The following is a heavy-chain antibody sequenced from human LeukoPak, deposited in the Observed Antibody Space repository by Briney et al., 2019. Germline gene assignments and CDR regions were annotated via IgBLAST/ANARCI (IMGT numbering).Heavy chain of an antibody. V-gene: IGHV3-48*01. J-gene: IGHJ3*02. D-gene: IGHD3-10*01. Sequence: GGSPRLSCAASGFTFSSYSMNWVGQAPGKGLERVSYISSSSSTIYYADSVKGRFTISRDNAKNSLYLQMNSLRAEDTAVYYCARDPGSSGIGAFDIWGQGTMVTVSS. CDR2: ISSSSSTI. CDR3: ARDPGSSGIGAFDI. CDR1: GFTFSSYS.